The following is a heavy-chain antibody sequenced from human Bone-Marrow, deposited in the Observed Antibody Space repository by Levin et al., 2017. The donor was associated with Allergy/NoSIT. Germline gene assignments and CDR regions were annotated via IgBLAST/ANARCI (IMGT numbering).Heavy chain of an antibody. D-gene: IGHD6-13*01. Sequence: SETLSLTCTVSGGSIRSSSYYWGWIRQPPGKGLEWIGSIYYSGSTYYNPSLKSRVTISVDTSKNQFSLKLSSVTAADTAVYYCARVGYSSSWYERNWFDPWGQGTLVTVSS. CDR3: ARVGYSSSWYERNWFDP. CDR2: IYYSGST. J-gene: IGHJ5*02. V-gene: IGHV4-39*07. CDR1: GGSIRSSSYY.